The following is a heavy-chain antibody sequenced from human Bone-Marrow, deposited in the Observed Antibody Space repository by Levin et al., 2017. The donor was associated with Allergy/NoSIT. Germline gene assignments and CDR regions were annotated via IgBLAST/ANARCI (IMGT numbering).Heavy chain of an antibody. CDR2: ISSSSSYI. Sequence: PGGSLRLSCATSGFTLSSYSMNWVRQAPGKGLEWVSWISSSSSYIYYADSVKGRFTISRDNAKNSVYLEMNSLRVEDTAVYYCTRDLSSSYFANWGQGTLVTVSS. D-gene: IGHD2-2*01. CDR1: GFTLSSYS. J-gene: IGHJ4*02. V-gene: IGHV3-21*06. CDR3: TRDLSSSYFAN.